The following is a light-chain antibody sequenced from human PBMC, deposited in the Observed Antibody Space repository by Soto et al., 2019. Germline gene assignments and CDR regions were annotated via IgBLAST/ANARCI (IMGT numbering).Light chain of an antibody. V-gene: IGKV1-9*01. CDR3: LQYNTYPFT. J-gene: IGKJ5*01. CDR1: QGISNY. Sequence: IQLTQSPASLSASVGDRVTITCRASQGISNYLAWYQQKPGKTPRLLIHGATTLQSGVPSRFSGSGSGTEFTLTISSLQPEDFATYFCLQYNTYPFTFGQGTRLEIK. CDR2: GAT.